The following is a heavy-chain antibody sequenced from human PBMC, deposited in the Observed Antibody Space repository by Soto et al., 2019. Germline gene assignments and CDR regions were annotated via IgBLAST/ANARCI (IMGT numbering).Heavy chain of an antibody. D-gene: IGHD1-1*01. J-gene: IGHJ5*02. Sequence: EVQLLESGGGLVQPGGSLRLSCAASGFTFNTYAMNWVRQAPGKGLEWVSDISGSGGSADYPDSVKGRFSISRDKSNNTLYLQMNSLRAEDTAMYYCAILGTGPWGQGTLVTVSS. CDR3: AILGTGP. CDR2: ISGSGGSA. V-gene: IGHV3-23*01. CDR1: GFTFNTYA.